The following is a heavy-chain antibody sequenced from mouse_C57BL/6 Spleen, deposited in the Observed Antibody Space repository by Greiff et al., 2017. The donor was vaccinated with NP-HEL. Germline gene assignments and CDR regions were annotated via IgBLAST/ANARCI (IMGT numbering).Heavy chain of an antibody. Sequence: VKLMESGAELVKPGASVKISCKASGYAFSSYWMNWVKQRPGKGLEWIGQIYPGDGDTNYNGKFKGKATLTADKSSSTAYMQLSSLTSEDSAVYFCARSAGTTCDYWGQGTTLTVSS. V-gene: IGHV1-80*01. J-gene: IGHJ2*01. D-gene: IGHD4-1*01. CDR1: GYAFSSYW. CDR2: IYPGDGDT. CDR3: ARSAGTTCDY.